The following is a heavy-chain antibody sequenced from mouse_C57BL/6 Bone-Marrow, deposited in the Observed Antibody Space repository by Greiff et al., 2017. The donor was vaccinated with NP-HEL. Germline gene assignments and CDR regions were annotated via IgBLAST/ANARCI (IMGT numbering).Heavy chain of an antibody. V-gene: IGHV1-54*01. Sequence: VQLQQSGAELVRPGTSVKVSCKASGYAFTNYLIEWVKQRPGQGLEWIGVINPGSGGTNYNEKFKGKATLTADKSSSTAYMQLSSLTSEDSAVYFCARVGGNLHFDYWGQGTTLTVSS. CDR3: ARVGGNLHFDY. J-gene: IGHJ2*01. D-gene: IGHD2-1*01. CDR1: GYAFTNYL. CDR2: INPGSGGT.